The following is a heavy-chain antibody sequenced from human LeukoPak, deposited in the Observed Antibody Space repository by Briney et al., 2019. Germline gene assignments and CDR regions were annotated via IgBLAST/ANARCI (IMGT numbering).Heavy chain of an antibody. D-gene: IGHD2-8*01. CDR3: ARLLRMVYAVDY. V-gene: IGHV4-30-4*01. J-gene: IGHJ4*02. CDR1: GGSISSGAYY. Sequence: SETLSLTCTVSGGSISSGAYYWSWIRQPPGTGLEWIGYIYYSGSTHYNSSLKSRVSISVDTSKNQFSLNLNSVTAADTAVYYCARLLRMVYAVDYWGQGTLVTVSS. CDR2: IYYSGST.